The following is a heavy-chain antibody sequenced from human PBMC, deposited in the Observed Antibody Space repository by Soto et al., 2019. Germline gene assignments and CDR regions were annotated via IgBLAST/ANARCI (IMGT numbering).Heavy chain of an antibody. CDR3: ARDRLHTSSSITFDY. CDR2: LRTYDGHT. Sequence: ASVKVSCKASGYTFTTYAISWVRQAPGQGLEWKGWLRTYDGHTDYAQNLQGRVTMTTDTSTNTAYMELRSLRSDDTSVYYCARDRLHTSSSITFDYWGQGALVTVSS. J-gene: IGHJ4*02. D-gene: IGHD6-6*01. V-gene: IGHV1-18*01. CDR1: GYTFTTYA.